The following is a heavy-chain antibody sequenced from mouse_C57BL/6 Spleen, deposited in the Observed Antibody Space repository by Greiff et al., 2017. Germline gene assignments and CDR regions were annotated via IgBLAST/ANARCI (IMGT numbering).Heavy chain of an antibody. D-gene: IGHD2-4*01. V-gene: IGHV10-3*01. CDR1: GFTFNTYA. CDR2: IRSKSSNYAT. J-gene: IGHJ3*01. CDR3: VRGCYDCTLAWFAY. Sequence: EVHLVESGGGLVQPKGSLKLSCAASGFTFNTYAMHWVRQAPGKGLEWVARIRSKSSNYATYYADSGKDRFTISRDDSQSMLYLQMNNLQTEDTAMYYCVRGCYDCTLAWFAYWGQGTLVTVSA.